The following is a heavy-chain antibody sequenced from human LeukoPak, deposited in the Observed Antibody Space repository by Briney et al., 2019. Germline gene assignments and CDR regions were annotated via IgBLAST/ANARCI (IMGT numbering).Heavy chain of an antibody. V-gene: IGHV4-59*01. D-gene: IGHD6-13*01. CDR3: ASTGYSSSL. CDR1: GFTFNNAW. Sequence: GSLRLSCAASGFTFNNAWMSWVRQPPGKGLEWIGRIHSSGSTYYNPSLKSRVTISVDTSKNQFSLKLSSVTAADTAVYYCASTGYSSSLWGQGTLVTVSS. J-gene: IGHJ4*02. CDR2: IHSSGST.